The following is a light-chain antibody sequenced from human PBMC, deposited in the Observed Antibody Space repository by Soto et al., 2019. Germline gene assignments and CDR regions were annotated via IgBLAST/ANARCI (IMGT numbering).Light chain of an antibody. CDR2: AAS. CDR1: QGIRND. J-gene: IGKJ3*01. V-gene: IGKV1-6*01. CDR3: LQDYTYPFT. Sequence: AIQMTQSPSSLSASVGDRVTITCRASQGIRNDLGWYQQKPGKAPKLLIYAASSLQSGVPSRFSVSGSDTDFTLTISSLQPEDFATYYCLQDYTYPFTFGPGTKVDIK.